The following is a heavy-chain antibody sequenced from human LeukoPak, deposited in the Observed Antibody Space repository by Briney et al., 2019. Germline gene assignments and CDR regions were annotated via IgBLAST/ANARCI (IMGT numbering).Heavy chain of an antibody. V-gene: IGHV3-48*01. CDR1: GFTFSSYS. CDR2: ISSSSSTI. J-gene: IGHJ4*02. CDR3: ARSAFAGFDY. Sequence: GGSLRLSCAASGFTFSSYSMDWVRQAPGRGLEWVSYISSSSSTIYYADSVKGRFTISRDNAKNSLYLQMNSLRAEDTAVYYCARSAFAGFDYWGQGTLVTVSS.